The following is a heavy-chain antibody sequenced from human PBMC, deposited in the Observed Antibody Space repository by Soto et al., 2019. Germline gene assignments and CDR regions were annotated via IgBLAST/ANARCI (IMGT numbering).Heavy chain of an antibody. CDR3: ARKHTYYYYMDV. V-gene: IGHV3-64*01. CDR1: GFTFSSYA. J-gene: IGHJ6*03. Sequence: PGGSLRLSWAASGFTFSSYAMHWVRQAPGKGLEFVSAIRSDGTLTYYANSVRGRFTISRDNSKNTLSLQMDSLTSEDLAVYYCARKHTYYYYMDVWGKGTTVTVSS. CDR2: IRSDGTLT.